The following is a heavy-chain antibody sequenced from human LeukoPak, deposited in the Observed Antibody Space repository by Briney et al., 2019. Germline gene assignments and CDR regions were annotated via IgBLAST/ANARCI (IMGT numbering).Heavy chain of an antibody. CDR3: ARDSRTGYYYDSSGYYPDY. V-gene: IGHV4-39*07. CDR2: IYYSGST. Sequence: PSETLSLTCTVSGDSIRSSSYYWGWTRQPPGKGLEWIGNIYYSGSTYYNPSLTSRVTISVDTSKNQFSLKLSSVTAADTAVYYCARDSRTGYYYDSSGYYPDYWGQGTLVTVSS. CDR1: GDSIRSSSYY. J-gene: IGHJ4*02. D-gene: IGHD3-22*01.